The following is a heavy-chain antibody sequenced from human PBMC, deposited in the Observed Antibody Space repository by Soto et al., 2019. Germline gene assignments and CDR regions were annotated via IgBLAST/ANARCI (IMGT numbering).Heavy chain of an antibody. J-gene: IGHJ4*02. D-gene: IGHD5-12*01. CDR2: ISYDGSNK. V-gene: IGHV3-30*18. CDR1: GFTFSSYG. Sequence: QVQLVESGGGVVQPGRSLRLSCAASGFTFSSYGMHWVREAPGKGLEWVAVISYDGSNKYYADSVKGRFTISRDNSKNTLYLQMNSRRAEDTAVYYFAKDRPYTGYDLTYYFDYWGQGTLVTVSS. CDR3: AKDRPYTGYDLTYYFDY.